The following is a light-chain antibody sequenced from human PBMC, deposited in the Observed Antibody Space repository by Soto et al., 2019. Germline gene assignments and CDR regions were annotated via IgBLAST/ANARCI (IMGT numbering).Light chain of an antibody. CDR3: QQYNGYSRA. J-gene: IGKJ1*01. Sequence: DIQMTQSPSTLSASIGDRVTITCRASQSISDWLAWYQQKPGKAPKLLIYRASNLESGVPSRFSGSGSGTEFTLTISSLQTYDFATYYCQQYNGYSRAFGQGTKVEIK. CDR2: RAS. V-gene: IGKV1-5*03. CDR1: QSISDW.